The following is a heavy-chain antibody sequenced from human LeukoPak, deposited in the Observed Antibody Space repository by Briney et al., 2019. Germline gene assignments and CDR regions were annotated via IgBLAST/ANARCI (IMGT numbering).Heavy chain of an antibody. D-gene: IGHD5/OR15-5a*01. CDR1: GYTFTAYY. V-gene: IGHV1-69*06. CDR2: IIPIFGTA. CDR3: ARDLHAFDI. J-gene: IGHJ3*02. Sequence: GASVKVSCKASGYTFTAYYMHWVRQAPGQGLEWMGGIIPIFGTANYAQKFQGRVTITADKSTSTAYMELSSLRSEDTAVYYCARDLHAFDIWGQGTMVTVSS.